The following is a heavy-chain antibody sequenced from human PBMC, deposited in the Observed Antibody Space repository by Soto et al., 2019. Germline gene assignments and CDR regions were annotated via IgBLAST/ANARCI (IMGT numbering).Heavy chain of an antibody. CDR3: ARGRNGYCSGGSCYTGAGGWFDP. CDR2: INHSGST. CDR1: GGSFSGYY. Sequence: QVQLQQWGAGLLKPSETLSLTCAVYGGSFSGYYWSWIRQPPGKGLEWIGEINHSGSTNYNPSLSTPGPFTVDTSKNHFSLKLSSVTAPDTAVYYCARGRNGYCSGGSCYTGAGGWFDPWGQGTLVAVSS. D-gene: IGHD2-15*01. J-gene: IGHJ5*02. V-gene: IGHV4-34*01.